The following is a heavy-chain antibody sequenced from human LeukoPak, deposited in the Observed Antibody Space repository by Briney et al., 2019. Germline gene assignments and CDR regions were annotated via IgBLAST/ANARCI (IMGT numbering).Heavy chain of an antibody. V-gene: IGHV1-2*02. J-gene: IGHJ4*02. Sequence: ASVKVSCKASGYTFTGYYMHWVRQAPGQGLEWMGWVKGDSGVTYYAQEFQGRVTMTRDTSINTAYMELSRLRSDDTAVYYCVRWRDGYIYDYWGRGTLVTVSS. CDR1: GYTFTGYY. CDR2: VKGDSGVT. D-gene: IGHD5-24*01. CDR3: VRWRDGYIYDY.